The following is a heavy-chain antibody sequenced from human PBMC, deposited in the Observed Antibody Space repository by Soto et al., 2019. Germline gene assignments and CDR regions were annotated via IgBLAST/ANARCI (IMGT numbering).Heavy chain of an antibody. CDR2: IIPIFGTT. CDR3: ARSFIAVTTYGFDY. J-gene: IGHJ4*02. Sequence: QVQVVQSGAEVKKPGSSVKVSCKASVGALRSHVITWVRQAPGQGLEWMGGIIPIFGTTNYAQKFQGRLTITADESTSTAYMDLSSLRSEDTAVYYCARSFIAVTTYGFDYWGQGSLVTVSS. V-gene: IGHV1-69*01. CDR1: VGALRSHV. D-gene: IGHD4-17*01.